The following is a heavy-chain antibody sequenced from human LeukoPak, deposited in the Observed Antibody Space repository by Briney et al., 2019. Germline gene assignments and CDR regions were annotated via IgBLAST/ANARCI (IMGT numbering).Heavy chain of an antibody. V-gene: IGHV4-59*01. D-gene: IGHD3-10*01. CDR3: ARAPWRYYGSGSYYNAFDI. Sequence: PSETLSLTCIVSGGSINTFYWSWIRQPPGKGLELIGYIYYSGSTNYNPSLKSRVTISVDTSKNQFSLKLSSVTAADTAIYYCARAPWRYYGSGSYYNAFDIWGQGTMVTVSS. J-gene: IGHJ3*02. CDR2: IYYSGST. CDR1: GGSINTFY.